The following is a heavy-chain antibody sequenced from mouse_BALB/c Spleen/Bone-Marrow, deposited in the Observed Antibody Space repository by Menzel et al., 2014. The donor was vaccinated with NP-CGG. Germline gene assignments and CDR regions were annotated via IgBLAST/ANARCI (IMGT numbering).Heavy chain of an antibody. V-gene: IGHV5-6-4*01. CDR1: GFTFSSYT. Sequence: EVKLMESGGGLVKPGGSLKLSCAASGFTFSSYTMSWVRQTPEKRLEWVATISSGGSYTYYPDSVKGRFTISRDNAKSTLYLQMSSLKSEDTAMYYCTRDQTGYFAYWGQGTLVTVSA. CDR2: ISSGGSYT. D-gene: IGHD4-1*01. J-gene: IGHJ3*01. CDR3: TRDQTGYFAY.